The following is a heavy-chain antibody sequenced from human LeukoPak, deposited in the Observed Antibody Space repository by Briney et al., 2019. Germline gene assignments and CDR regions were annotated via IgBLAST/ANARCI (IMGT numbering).Heavy chain of an antibody. D-gene: IGHD5-12*01. J-gene: IGHJ5*02. CDR2: IHYSGRT. CDR1: GGSIGSQY. V-gene: IGHV4-59*11. Sequence: PSETLSLTCTVSGGSIGSQYWSWLRQPPGKGLEWIGYIHYSGRTSYNPSLKSRVTISVDTSKNQFSLALSSVTAADTAVYYCARDIISEYSNLHSHFDPWGQGTLVTVSS. CDR3: ARDIISEYSNLHSHFDP.